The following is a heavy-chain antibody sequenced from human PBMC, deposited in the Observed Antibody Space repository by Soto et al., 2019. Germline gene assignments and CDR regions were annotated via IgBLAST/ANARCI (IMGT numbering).Heavy chain of an antibody. CDR1: GLTFSSYG. CDR3: ARGDVLRYFDWLFPFDY. CDR2: ISYDGSNK. V-gene: IGHV3-30*03. D-gene: IGHD3-9*01. J-gene: IGHJ4*02. Sequence: QVQLVESGGGVVQPGRSLRLSCAASGLTFSSYGMYWVRQAPGKGLEWVAVISYDGSNKYYADSVKGRFTISRDNSKNTLYLQMNSLRAEDTAVYYCARGDVLRYFDWLFPFDYWGQGTLVTVSS.